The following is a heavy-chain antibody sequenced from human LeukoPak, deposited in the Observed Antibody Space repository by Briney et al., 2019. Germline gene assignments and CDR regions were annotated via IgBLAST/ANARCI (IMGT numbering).Heavy chain of an antibody. Sequence: ASVKVSCKASGYTFTDYYLHWVRQAPGQGLEWMGWLSPNSGGTNVAQNFQGRVTMTRDTSITTAYMELSTLRSDDTAVYYCARYCPTSCNAGDTFDIWGQGTVVTVSS. V-gene: IGHV1-2*02. CDR1: GYTFTDYY. D-gene: IGHD2/OR15-2a*01. CDR2: LSPNSGGT. J-gene: IGHJ3*02. CDR3: ARYCPTSCNAGDTFDI.